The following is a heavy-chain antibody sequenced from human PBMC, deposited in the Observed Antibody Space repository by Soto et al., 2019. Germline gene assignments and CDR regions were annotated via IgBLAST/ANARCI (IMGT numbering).Heavy chain of an antibody. J-gene: IGHJ6*02. CDR1: GFTFSTYS. Sequence: EVKMVESGGGLVQPGGSLSLSCTASGFTFSTYSMNWVRQAPGKGLEWVSFITTSSSTIYYADSVKGRFTISRDNAKNSLYLQMNSLRDEDTAVYYCARVAITVGGVIPVTYDLDVWGQGTTVTVSS. D-gene: IGHD3-16*02. V-gene: IGHV3-48*02. CDR2: ITTSSSTI. CDR3: ARVAITVGGVIPVTYDLDV.